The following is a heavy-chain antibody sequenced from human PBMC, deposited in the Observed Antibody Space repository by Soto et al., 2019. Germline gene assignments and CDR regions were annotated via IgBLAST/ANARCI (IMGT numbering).Heavy chain of an antibody. J-gene: IGHJ6*02. D-gene: IGHD3-9*01. Sequence: GESLKISCKGSGYSFTSYWISWVLQMPWKGLEWMGRIDPSDSYTNYSPSFQGHVTISADKSISTAYLQWSSLKASDTAMYYCARRYDDIVYYGMDVWGQGTTVTVSS. V-gene: IGHV5-10-1*01. CDR1: GYSFTSYW. CDR2: IDPSDSYT. CDR3: ARRYDDIVYYGMDV.